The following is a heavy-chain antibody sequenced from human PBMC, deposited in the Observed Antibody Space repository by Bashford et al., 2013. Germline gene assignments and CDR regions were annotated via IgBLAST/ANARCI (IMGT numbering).Heavy chain of an antibody. Sequence: GSLRLSCAASGFTFSSYSMNWVRQAPGEGLKWVSSISSSGKFIHYADSVKGRFTISRDDSKNTVFLQMNSLRAEDTAVYFCARENIAASNPFDFWGQGTLVTVSS. CDR3: ARENIAASNPFDF. D-gene: IGHD1-14*01. CDR2: ISSSGKFI. J-gene: IGHJ4*02. V-gene: IGHV3-21*01. CDR1: GFTFSSYS.